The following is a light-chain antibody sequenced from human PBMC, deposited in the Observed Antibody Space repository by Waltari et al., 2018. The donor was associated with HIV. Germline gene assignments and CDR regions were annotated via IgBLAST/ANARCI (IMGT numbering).Light chain of an antibody. Sequence: QSALTQPASVSGSLGQSITIPCTGTRSDFGLYTLVSWYQQHPGKAPQLVIHGVGTRPSGVSDRFSGSKSGNTASLTISTLQAEDEADYYCSSYINTDTLVFGGGTKLTVL. CDR1: RSDFGLYTL. CDR2: GVG. CDR3: SSYINTDTLV. J-gene: IGLJ3*02. V-gene: IGLV2-14*01.